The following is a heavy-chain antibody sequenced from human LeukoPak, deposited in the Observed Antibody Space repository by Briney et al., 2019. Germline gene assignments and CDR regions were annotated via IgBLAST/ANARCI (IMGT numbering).Heavy chain of an antibody. J-gene: IGHJ4*02. CDR3: ARDGGHSGYDLLDY. V-gene: IGHV3-7*01. CDR1: EFSFSSYW. D-gene: IGHD5-12*01. CDR2: IKPDGSEK. Sequence: GGSLRLSCAASEFSFSSYWMSWVRQAPGKGLEWVANIKPDGSEKNYVDSVKGRFTISRDNAKNSLYLQMNSLRAEDTAVYYCARDGGHSGYDLLDYWGQGTLVTVSS.